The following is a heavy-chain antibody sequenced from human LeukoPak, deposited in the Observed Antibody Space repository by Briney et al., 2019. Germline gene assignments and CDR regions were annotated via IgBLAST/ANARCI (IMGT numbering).Heavy chain of an antibody. D-gene: IGHD3-3*01. Sequence: GGSLRLPCAASGLTVSSSFMTWVRLASGKGLEWVSIIYPGGTTYSADSVKGRFTISRDDSKNILSLQMNSLRPDDTAVYYCARVLRSGNTGFAFDIWGQGTMVTVSS. V-gene: IGHV3-66*02. CDR3: ARVLRSGNTGFAFDI. J-gene: IGHJ3*02. CDR2: IYPGGTT. CDR1: GLTVSSSF.